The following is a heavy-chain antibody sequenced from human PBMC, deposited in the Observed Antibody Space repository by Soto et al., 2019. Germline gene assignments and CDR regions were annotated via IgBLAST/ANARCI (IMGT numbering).Heavy chain of an antibody. V-gene: IGHV4-31*03. D-gene: IGHD2-15*01. CDR3: ARHSLCSSGVSYTFFDH. CDR2: IYNSAIT. Sequence: SETLSLTCTVSGGSINSGGYYWSWIRQVPGKGLEWVGYIYNSAITHYNPSLNSRVSISVYTSKNQFSLRLSSVTAADTAIYYCARHSLCSSGVSYTFFDHWGQGPLVTVYS. J-gene: IGHJ4*02. CDR1: GGSINSGGYY.